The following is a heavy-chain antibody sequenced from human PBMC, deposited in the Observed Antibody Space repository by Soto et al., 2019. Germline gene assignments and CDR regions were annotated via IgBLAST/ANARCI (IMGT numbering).Heavy chain of an antibody. CDR3: ARDGDPQSAFWSGPLGGGRFDP. CDR2: IVPMFGTA. V-gene: IGHV1-69*12. D-gene: IGHD3-3*01. CDR1: GGTFGNSA. Sequence: QVQLVQSGAAVKKPGSSVNVSCKTSGGTFGNSAVTWVRQAPGQGLEWLGGIVPMFGTANYAQKFQGRVTITADESTITAYMELNCLKTDDTAVYYCARDGDPQSAFWSGPLGGGRFDPWGQGTLVTVSS. J-gene: IGHJ5*02.